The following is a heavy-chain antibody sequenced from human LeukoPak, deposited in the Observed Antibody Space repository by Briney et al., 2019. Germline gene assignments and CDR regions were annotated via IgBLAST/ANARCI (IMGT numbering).Heavy chain of an antibody. D-gene: IGHD3-10*01. Sequence: SETLSLTCTVSGGSISSSSYYWGWIRQPPGKGLEWIGSIYYSGSTYYNPSLKSRVTISVDTSKNQFSLKLSSVTAADTAVYYCASRTLYGSGRKSNFDYWGQGTLVTVSS. CDR2: IYYSGST. J-gene: IGHJ4*02. CDR1: GGSISSSSYY. V-gene: IGHV4-39*07. CDR3: ASRTLYGSGRKSNFDY.